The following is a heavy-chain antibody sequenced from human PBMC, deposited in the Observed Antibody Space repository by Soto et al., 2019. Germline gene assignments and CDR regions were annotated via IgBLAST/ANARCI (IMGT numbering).Heavy chain of an antibody. V-gene: IGHV1-18*04. CDR3: ARGPPRIAAAPIRY. CDR2: ISAYNGNT. CDR1: GYTFTSYG. D-gene: IGHD6-13*01. J-gene: IGHJ4*02. Sequence: ASVKVSCKASGYTFTSYGISCVRQAPGQGLEWMGWISAYNGNTNYAQKLQGRVTMTTDTSTSTAYMELRSLRSDDTAVYYCARGPPRIAAAPIRYWGQGTLVTVSS.